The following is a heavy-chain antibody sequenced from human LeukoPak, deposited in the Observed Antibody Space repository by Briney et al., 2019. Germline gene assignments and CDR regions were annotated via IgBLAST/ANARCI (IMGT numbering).Heavy chain of an antibody. D-gene: IGHD3-10*01. CDR3: VRGPYGSGISNWFDP. CDR1: GVSISSGSYY. Sequence: KPSETLSLTCTVSGVSISSGSYYWSWIRQPAGKGLEWIGRVYTRGTTSYNPSLKSRVTISVDTSKNQFSLRLSSVTAADTAVYYCVRGPYGSGISNWFDPWGQGTLVTVSS. J-gene: IGHJ5*02. CDR2: VYTRGTT. V-gene: IGHV4-61*02.